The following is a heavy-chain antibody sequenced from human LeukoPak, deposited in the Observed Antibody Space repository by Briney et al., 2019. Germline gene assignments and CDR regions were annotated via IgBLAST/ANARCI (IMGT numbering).Heavy chain of an antibody. CDR2: MNPNSGNT. V-gene: IGHV1-8*01. J-gene: IGHJ1*01. CDR3: AETIAVAGKDFQH. Sequence: ASVKVSCKASGYTFTSYDINWVRQATGQGLEWMGWMNPNSGNTGYAQKFQGRVTMTRNTSISTAYMELSSLRSEDTAVYYCAETIAVAGKDFQHWGQGTLATVSS. CDR1: GYTFTSYD. D-gene: IGHD6-19*01.